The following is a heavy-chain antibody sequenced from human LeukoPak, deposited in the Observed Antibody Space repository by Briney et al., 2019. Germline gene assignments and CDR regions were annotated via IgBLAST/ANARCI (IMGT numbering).Heavy chain of an antibody. Sequence: HSGGSLRLSCAASGFTFSSYGMHWVRQAPGKGLEWVAFIRYDGSNKYYADSVKGRFTISRDNSKNTLYLQMNSLRAEDTAVYYCAKVPRGSIAAAALDYWGQGTLVTVSS. CDR2: IRYDGSNK. D-gene: IGHD6-13*01. J-gene: IGHJ4*02. CDR1: GFTFSSYG. CDR3: AKVPRGSIAAAALDY. V-gene: IGHV3-30*02.